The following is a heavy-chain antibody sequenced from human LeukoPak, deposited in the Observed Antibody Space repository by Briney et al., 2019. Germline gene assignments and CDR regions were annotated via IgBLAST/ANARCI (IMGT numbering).Heavy chain of an antibody. CDR3: AGDCSSTSCYTSY. V-gene: IGHV3-7*01. CDR1: GFTFSSYW. CDR2: IKQDGSEK. J-gene: IGHJ4*02. Sequence: GGSLRLSCAASGFTFSSYWMSWVRQAPGKGLEWVANIKQDGSEKYYVDSVKGRFTISRDNAKNSLYLQMNSLRAEDTAVYYCAGDCSSTSCYTSYWGQGTLVTVSS. D-gene: IGHD2-2*02.